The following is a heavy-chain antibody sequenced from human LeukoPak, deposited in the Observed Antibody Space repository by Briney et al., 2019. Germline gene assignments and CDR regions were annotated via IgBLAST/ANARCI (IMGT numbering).Heavy chain of an antibody. V-gene: IGHV3-43*02. CDR3: AKDIRGDGYNSLFDF. Sequence: GGSLRLSCAASGFAFDDYAMHWVRQAPGTGLEWVSLISGDGGSTYYADSVKGRFTISRDNSKNSLYLQMNSLRTEDTALYYCAKDIRGDGYNSLFDFWGRGTLVSVSS. J-gene: IGHJ4*02. CDR1: GFAFDDYA. CDR2: ISGDGGST. D-gene: IGHD5-24*01.